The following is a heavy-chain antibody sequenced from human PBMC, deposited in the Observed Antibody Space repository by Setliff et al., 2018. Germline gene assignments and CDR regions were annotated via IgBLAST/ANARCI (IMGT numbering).Heavy chain of an antibody. CDR1: GYAFTSYG. Sequence: ASVKVSCKASGYAFTSYGISWVRQAPGQGLEWMGWISAYNGNTNYAQKLQGRVTMTTDTSTSTAYMELRSLRSDDTAVYYCARERGGGGLDYYYYGMDVWGQGTTVTVSS. CDR2: ISAYNGNT. V-gene: IGHV1-18*01. CDR3: ARERGGGGLDYYYYGMDV. D-gene: IGHD3-10*01. J-gene: IGHJ6*02.